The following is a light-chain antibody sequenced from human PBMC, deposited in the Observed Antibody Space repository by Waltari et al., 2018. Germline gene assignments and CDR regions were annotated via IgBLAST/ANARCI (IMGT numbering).Light chain of an antibody. CDR1: SSDVGGYNS. CDR2: DVS. CDR3: SSYTSSSTVV. Sequence: SALTQPASVSGSPGQSITISCTGTSSDVGGYNSVSWYQQHPGKAPKLMIYDVSKRPSGVSNRFSGSKSGNTASLTISGLQAEDEADYYCSSYTSSSTVVFGGGTKLTVL. V-gene: IGLV2-14*01. J-gene: IGLJ2*01.